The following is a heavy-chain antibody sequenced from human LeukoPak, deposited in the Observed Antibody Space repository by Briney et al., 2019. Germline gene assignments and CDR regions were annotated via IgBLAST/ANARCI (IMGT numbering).Heavy chain of an antibody. CDR3: AKELYNWNYVRWFDP. J-gene: IGHJ5*02. CDR2: ISGSGDYT. V-gene: IGHV3-23*01. CDR1: GFTFSSYA. Sequence: GGSLRLSCAASGFTFSSYAMSWVRQAPGKGLEWVSGISGSGDYTYYADSVKGRFAISRDNSKNTLPLQMSSLRAEDTAVYYCAKELYNWNYVRWFDPWGQGTLVTVSS. D-gene: IGHD1-7*01.